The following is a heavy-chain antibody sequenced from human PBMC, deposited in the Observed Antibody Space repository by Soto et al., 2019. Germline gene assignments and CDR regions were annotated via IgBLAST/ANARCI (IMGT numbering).Heavy chain of an antibody. CDR1: GYSFTSYW. J-gene: IGHJ6*02. Sequence: PGESLKISCKGSGYSFTSYWISWVRQMPGKCLEWMGRIDPSDSYTNYSPSFQGHVTISADKSISTVYLQWSSLKASDTAMYYCASDYDFWSGYLGVWGQGTTVTVSS. D-gene: IGHD3-3*01. CDR3: ASDYDFWSGYLGV. V-gene: IGHV5-10-1*01. CDR2: IDPSDSYT.